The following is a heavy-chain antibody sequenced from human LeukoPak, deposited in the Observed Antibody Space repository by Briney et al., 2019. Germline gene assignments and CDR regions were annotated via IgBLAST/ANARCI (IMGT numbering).Heavy chain of an antibody. Sequence: GGSLRLSCAASGFTFSSYATSWVRQAPGKGLEWVSAISGSGGSTYYADSVKGRFTISRDNSKNTLYLQMNSLRAEDTAVYYCANIAVAGRKLGYYYYGMDVWGQGTTVTVSS. CDR3: ANIAVAGRKLGYYYYGMDV. D-gene: IGHD6-19*01. CDR1: GFTFSSYA. CDR2: ISGSGGST. J-gene: IGHJ6*02. V-gene: IGHV3-23*01.